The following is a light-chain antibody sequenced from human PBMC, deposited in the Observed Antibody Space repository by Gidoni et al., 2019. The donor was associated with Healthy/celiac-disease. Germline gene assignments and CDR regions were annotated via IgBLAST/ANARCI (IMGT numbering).Light chain of an antibody. CDR3: MQALQTPGT. CDR2: LGS. Sequence: DLVMTQSPLSLPVTPGEPASISCRSSQSLLHSNGYNYLDWYLQTPGQSPQLLIYLGSNRASGVPDRFSGSGSGTDFTLKISRVEAEDVGVYYCMQALQTPGTFGGGTKVEIK. J-gene: IGKJ4*01. CDR1: QSLLHSNGYNY. V-gene: IGKV2-28*01.